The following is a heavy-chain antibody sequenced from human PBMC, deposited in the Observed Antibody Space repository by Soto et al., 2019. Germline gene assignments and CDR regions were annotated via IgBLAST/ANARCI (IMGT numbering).Heavy chain of an antibody. Sequence: QVQLVQSGAEVKKPGSSVKVSCKASGGIFSSYAISWVRQAPGQGLEWMGEIIPILNTPHYAQKFQDRLTITADESTRTAPMELSSLRSDDTAVYYCARIGGVGAPPGADYWGQGTLVTVSS. CDR1: GGIFSSYA. D-gene: IGHD1-26*01. CDR2: IIPILNTP. J-gene: IGHJ4*02. V-gene: IGHV1-69*01. CDR3: ARIGGVGAPPGADY.